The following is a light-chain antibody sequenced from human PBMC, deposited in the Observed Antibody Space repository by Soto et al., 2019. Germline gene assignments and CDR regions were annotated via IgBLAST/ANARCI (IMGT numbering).Light chain of an antibody. CDR1: SSNIGSNY. CDR3: GTWDNSLTALV. CDR2: END. J-gene: IGLJ2*01. V-gene: IGLV1-51*02. Sequence: QSALTQPPSVSATPGQKVTISCSGSSSNIGSNYVSWYQQLPGTAPKLLIYENDKRPSGIPDRFSGSKSGTSATLGITGLQTGDEADYYCGTWDNSLTALVFGGGTKLTVL.